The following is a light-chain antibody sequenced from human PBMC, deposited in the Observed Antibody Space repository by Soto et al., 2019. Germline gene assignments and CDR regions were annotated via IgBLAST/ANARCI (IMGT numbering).Light chain of an antibody. J-gene: IGLJ2*01. V-gene: IGLV2-11*01. CDR1: SSDIGGFNY. CDR2: DVT. CDR3: CSYAGSYTLV. Sequence: QSALTQSRSVSGSPGQSVTISCTGTSSDIGGFNYVSWYQQHPGKAPKLMIHDVTKRPSGVPDRFSGSKSGNTASLTISGLQAEDDAYYYCCSYAGSYTLVFGGGTKLTVL.